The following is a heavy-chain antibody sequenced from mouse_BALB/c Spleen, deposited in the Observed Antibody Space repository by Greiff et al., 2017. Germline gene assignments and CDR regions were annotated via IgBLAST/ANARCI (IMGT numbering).Heavy chain of an antibody. Sequence: VHLVESGAELVRPGSSVRISCKASGYAFSSYWMNWVKQRPGQGLEWIGQIYPGDGDTNYNGKFKGKATLTADKSSSTAYMQLSSLTSEDSAVYFCARDYYGSSYFDYWGQGTTLTVSS. CDR1: GYAFSSYW. D-gene: IGHD1-1*01. J-gene: IGHJ2*01. V-gene: IGHV1-80*01. CDR3: ARDYYGSSYFDY. CDR2: IYPGDGDT.